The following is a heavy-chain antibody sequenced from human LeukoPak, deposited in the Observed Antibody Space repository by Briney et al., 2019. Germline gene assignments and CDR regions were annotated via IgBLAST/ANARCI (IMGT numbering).Heavy chain of an antibody. D-gene: IGHD1-26*01. Sequence: GRSLRLSCAASGFTFSSYGMHWVRQAPGKGLEWVAVISYDGSNKYYADSVKGRFTISRDNSKNTLYLQMNSLRAEDTAVYYCAKSGGDSGSKHSHFDYWGQGTLVTVSS. CDR3: AKSGGDSGSKHSHFDY. V-gene: IGHV3-30*18. CDR1: GFTFSSYG. J-gene: IGHJ4*02. CDR2: ISYDGSNK.